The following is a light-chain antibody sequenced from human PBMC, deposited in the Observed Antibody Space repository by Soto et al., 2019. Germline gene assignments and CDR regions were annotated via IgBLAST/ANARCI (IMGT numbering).Light chain of an antibody. Sequence: QLVLTQPASVSGSPGQSITISCTGTSSDVGAYNYVSWYRQHPGKAPKLMIYEVSNRPSGVSNRFSGSKSGNTASLTISGLQAEDEADYYCTSYAGSSTLVIFGGGTKLTVL. CDR2: EVS. CDR1: SSDVGAYNY. CDR3: TSYAGSSTLVI. V-gene: IGLV2-14*01. J-gene: IGLJ2*01.